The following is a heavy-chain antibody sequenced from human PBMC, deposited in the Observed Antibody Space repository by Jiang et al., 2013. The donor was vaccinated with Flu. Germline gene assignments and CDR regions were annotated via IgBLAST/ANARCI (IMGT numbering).Heavy chain of an antibody. V-gene: IGHV4-34*01. D-gene: IGHD6-19*01. J-gene: IGHJ4*02. CDR3: ARGRKQWLVRYYFDY. CDR1: GGSFSGYY. Sequence: LLKPSETLSLTCAVYGGSFSGYYWSWIRQPPGKGLEWIGEINHSGSTNYNPSLKSRVTISVDTSKNQFSLKLSSVTAADTAVYYCARGRKQWLVRYYFDYWGQGTLVTVSS. CDR2: INHSGST.